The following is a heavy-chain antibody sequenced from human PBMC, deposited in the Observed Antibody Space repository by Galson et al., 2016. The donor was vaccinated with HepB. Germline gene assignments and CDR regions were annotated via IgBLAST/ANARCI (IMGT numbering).Heavy chain of an antibody. Sequence: SVKVSCKASGYSFTSNYMHWVRQAPGQGLEWMGIINPSGGSTNYAQKFQGKVTMTRDTSTSTVYMKLSSLRSEDTAVYYCGRDAYYSGDESLVSSWFCPWGQGTLVTVSS. D-gene: IGHD5-12*01. J-gene: IGHJ5*02. CDR2: INPSGGST. V-gene: IGHV1-46*01. CDR3: GRDAYYSGDESLVSSWFCP. CDR1: GYSFTSNY.